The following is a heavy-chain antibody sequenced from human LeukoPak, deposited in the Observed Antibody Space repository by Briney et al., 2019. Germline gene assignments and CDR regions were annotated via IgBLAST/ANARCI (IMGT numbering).Heavy chain of an antibody. D-gene: IGHD6-19*01. Sequence: PGGSLRLSCSASGFTFSSYAMHWVRQAPGKRLEWVAVISYDGSNKYYADSVKGRFTISRDNSKNTLYLQMNSLRAEDTAVYYCAKDRVIAVPERAYWGQGTLVTV. V-gene: IGHV3-30-3*01. CDR3: AKDRVIAVPERAY. J-gene: IGHJ4*02. CDR1: GFTFSSYA. CDR2: ISYDGSNK.